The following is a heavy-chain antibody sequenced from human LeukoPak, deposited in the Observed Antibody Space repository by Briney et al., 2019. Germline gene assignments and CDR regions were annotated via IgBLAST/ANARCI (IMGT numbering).Heavy chain of an antibody. CDR2: INHSGST. Sequence: PSETLSLTCAVYGGSFSGYYWSWIRQPPGKGLEWIGEINHSGSTNYNPSLKSRVTISVDTSKNQFSLKLSSVTAADTAVYYCASHIAVAGPTNWFDPWGQGTLVTVSS. J-gene: IGHJ5*02. CDR3: ASHIAVAGPTNWFDP. V-gene: IGHV4-34*01. D-gene: IGHD6-19*01. CDR1: GGSFSGYY.